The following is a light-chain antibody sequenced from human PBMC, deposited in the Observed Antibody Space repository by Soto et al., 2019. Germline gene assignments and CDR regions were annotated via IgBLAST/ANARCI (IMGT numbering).Light chain of an antibody. CDR2: AAS. J-gene: IGKJ1*01. CDR3: QKYNSAPRT. Sequence: DTQMTQSHSSLSHPVGDRATIPCRASQGFSNSLAWYQKKPGKVPKLLIYAASTLQSGVPSRFSGSGSGTDFTLTISSLQPEDFATYYCQKYNSAPRTFGPGTNVEIK. CDR1: QGFSNS. V-gene: IGKV1-27*01.